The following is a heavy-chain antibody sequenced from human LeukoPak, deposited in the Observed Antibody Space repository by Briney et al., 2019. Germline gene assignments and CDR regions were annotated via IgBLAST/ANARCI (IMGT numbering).Heavy chain of an antibody. D-gene: IGHD3-22*01. Sequence: SETLSLTCTFSGGSISSNTYYWNWIRQPPGKGLEWIGYIYHSGSTYYNPSLKSRVTISVDRSKSQFSLKLSSVTAVDTAVYYCARSRGYSDGSGYYLPFDYWGRGTLVTVSS. V-gene: IGHV4-30-2*01. CDR3: ARSRGYSDGSGYYLPFDY. J-gene: IGHJ4*02. CDR1: GGSISSNTYY. CDR2: IYHSGST.